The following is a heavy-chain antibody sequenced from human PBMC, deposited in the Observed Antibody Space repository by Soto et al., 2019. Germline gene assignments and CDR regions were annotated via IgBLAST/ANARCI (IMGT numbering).Heavy chain of an antibody. Sequence: QVQLVQSGAEVKKPGASVKVSCKASGYTFTSYYMHWVRQAPGQGLEWMGIINPSGGSTSYAQKFQGRVTMTRDTSTSTVYMELSSLRSEDTAVYYCASSGDGYNGFLSSFDYWGQGTLVTVSS. CDR1: GYTFTSYY. D-gene: IGHD5-12*01. V-gene: IGHV1-46*01. J-gene: IGHJ4*02. CDR2: INPSGGST. CDR3: ASSGDGYNGFLSSFDY.